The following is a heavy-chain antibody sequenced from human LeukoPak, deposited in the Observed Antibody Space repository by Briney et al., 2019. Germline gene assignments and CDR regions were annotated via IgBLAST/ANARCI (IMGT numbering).Heavy chain of an antibody. Sequence: SETLSLTCTVSGGTISSSSYYWGWIRQPPGKGLEWIGYIYYSGSTYYNPSLKSRVTISVDTSKNQFSLKLSSVTAADTAVYYCARAKKEYCSSTSCYKDDYWGQGTLVTVSS. V-gene: IGHV4-30-4*08. CDR2: IYYSGST. CDR1: GGTISSSSYY. CDR3: ARAKKEYCSSTSCYKDDY. D-gene: IGHD2-2*02. J-gene: IGHJ4*02.